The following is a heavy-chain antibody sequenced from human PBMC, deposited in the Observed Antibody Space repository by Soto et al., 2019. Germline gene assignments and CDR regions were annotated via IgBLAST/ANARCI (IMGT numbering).Heavy chain of an antibody. Sequence: QVQLQESGPGLVKPSETLSLTCTVSGGSISSYYWSWIRQPPGKGLEWIGYIYYSGSTNYNPSLKSRVTISVDTSKNPFSLKLSSVTAADTAVYYCATGGYSYGYADAFDIWGQGTMVTVSS. V-gene: IGHV4-59*01. J-gene: IGHJ3*02. CDR2: IYYSGST. CDR3: ATGGYSYGYADAFDI. D-gene: IGHD5-18*01. CDR1: GGSISSYY.